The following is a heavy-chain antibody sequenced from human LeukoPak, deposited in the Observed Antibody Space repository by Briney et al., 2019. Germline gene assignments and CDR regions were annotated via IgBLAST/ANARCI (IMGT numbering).Heavy chain of an antibody. CDR3: ARDLGNYGGNPGAFDI. D-gene: IGHD4-23*01. J-gene: IGHJ3*02. V-gene: IGHV1-69*05. Sequence: VASVKVSCKASGGTFRSYAISWVRQAPGQGLEWMGGIIPIFGTANYAQKFQGRVMITTDESTSTAYMELSSLRSEDTAVYYCARDLGNYGGNPGAFDIWGQGTMVTVSS. CDR1: GGTFRSYA. CDR2: IIPIFGTA.